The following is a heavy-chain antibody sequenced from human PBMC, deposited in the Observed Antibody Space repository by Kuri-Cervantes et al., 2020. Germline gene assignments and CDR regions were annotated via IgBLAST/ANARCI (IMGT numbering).Heavy chain of an antibody. Sequence: ASVKVSCKASGYTFTGYYMHWVRQAPGQGLEWMGWINPNSGGTNYAQKFQGWVAMTRDTSISTAYMELSRLRSEDTAVYYCARVAWGYTAMERTDYWGQGTLVTVSS. CDR1: GYTFTGYY. CDR2: INPNSGGT. CDR3: ARVAWGYTAMERTDY. J-gene: IGHJ4*02. V-gene: IGHV1-2*04. D-gene: IGHD5-18*01.